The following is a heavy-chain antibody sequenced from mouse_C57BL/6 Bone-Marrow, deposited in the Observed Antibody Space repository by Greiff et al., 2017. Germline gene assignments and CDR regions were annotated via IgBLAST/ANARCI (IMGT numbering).Heavy chain of an antibody. J-gene: IGHJ2*01. D-gene: IGHD2-5*01. CDR3: TRDRYSNYDY. CDR1: GFTFSSYA. V-gene: IGHV5-9-1*02. CDR2: ISSGGDYI. Sequence: EVKLVESGEGLVKPGGSLKLSCAASGFTFSSYAMSWVRQTPEKRLEWVAYISSGGDYIYYADTVKGRFTSSRDNARNTLYLQMSSLKSEDTAMYYCTRDRYSNYDYWGQGTTLTVSS.